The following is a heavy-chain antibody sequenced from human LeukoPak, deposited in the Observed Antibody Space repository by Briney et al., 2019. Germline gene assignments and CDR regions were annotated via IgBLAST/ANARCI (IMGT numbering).Heavy chain of an antibody. CDR3: AGKALKSSSWYRN. V-gene: IGHV4-39*01. CDR1: SDSISNSAYH. Sequence: SETLSLTCTVSSDSISNSAYHWGWIRQPPGRGLEWIGTIYYSRGTYYNPSLKSRVTISVDTSKNQFSLKLSSVTAADTAVYYCAGKALKSSSWYRNWGQGTLVTVSS. J-gene: IGHJ4*02. D-gene: IGHD6-13*01. CDR2: IYYSRGT.